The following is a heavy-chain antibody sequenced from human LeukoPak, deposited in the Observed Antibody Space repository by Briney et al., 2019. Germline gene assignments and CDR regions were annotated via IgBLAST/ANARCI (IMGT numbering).Heavy chain of an antibody. J-gene: IGHJ4*02. D-gene: IGHD3-22*01. CDR3: ARQDYYDSSGYYLFDY. CDR1: GGSISSYY. V-gene: IGHV4-59*08. CDR2: IYYSGST. Sequence: SETLSLTCTVSGGSISSYYWSWIRQPPGKGLEWIGYIYYSGSTNYNPSLKSRVTISVDTSKNQFSLKLSSVTAADTAVYYCARQDYYDSSGYYLFDYRGQGTLVTVSS.